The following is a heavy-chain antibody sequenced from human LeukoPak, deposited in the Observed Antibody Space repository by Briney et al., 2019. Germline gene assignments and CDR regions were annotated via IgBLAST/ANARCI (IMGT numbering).Heavy chain of an antibody. CDR1: GFTFSSYE. V-gene: IGHV3-48*03. Sequence: GGSLRLSCAASGFTFSSYEMNWVRQAPGKGLEWVSYICSSGSTIYYADSVKGRFTISRDNAKNSLYLQMNSLRAEDTAVYYCARGDGPGWFGELSGWFDPWGQGTLVTVSS. CDR2: ICSSGSTI. D-gene: IGHD3-10*01. J-gene: IGHJ5*02. CDR3: ARGDGPGWFGELSGWFDP.